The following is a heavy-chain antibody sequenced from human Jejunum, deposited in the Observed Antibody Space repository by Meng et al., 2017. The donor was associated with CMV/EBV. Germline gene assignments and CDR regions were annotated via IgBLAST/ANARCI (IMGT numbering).Heavy chain of an antibody. V-gene: IGHV2-5*02. Sequence: QITLKESGSTLVKPTQTPTLTCTFSGFSLSNSEVGVGWIRQPPGKALEWLAVIYWDDDKRYSPSLKSRLTITKDTSKNQVVLTLTNMDPVDTATYYCALFTRSWFDPWGQGTLVTVSS. D-gene: IGHD2-2*01. CDR2: IYWDDDK. CDR3: ALFTRSWFDP. CDR1: GFSLSNSEVG. J-gene: IGHJ5*02.